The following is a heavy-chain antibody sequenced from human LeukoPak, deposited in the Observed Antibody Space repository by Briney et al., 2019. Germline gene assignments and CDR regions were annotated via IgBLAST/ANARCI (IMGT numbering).Heavy chain of an antibody. J-gene: IGHJ5*02. D-gene: IGHD3-3*01. Sequence: SETLSLTCAVYGGSFSGYYWSWIRQPPGKGLEWIGEINHSGSTNYNLSLKSRVTISVDTSKNQSSLKLSSVTAADTAVYYCARGGITIFGVVTGTNWFDPWGQGTLVTVSS. CDR3: ARGGITIFGVVTGTNWFDP. CDR1: GGSFSGYY. V-gene: IGHV4-34*01. CDR2: INHSGST.